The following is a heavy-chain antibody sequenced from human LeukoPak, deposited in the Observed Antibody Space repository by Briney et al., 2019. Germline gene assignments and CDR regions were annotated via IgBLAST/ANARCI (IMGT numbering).Heavy chain of an antibody. J-gene: IGHJ4*02. CDR2: IYYSGST. CDR3: ARAGYDSSGYYRKFDY. V-gene: IGHV4-39*07. Sequence: PSETLSLTCTVSGGSISSSSYYWGWIRQPPGKGLEWIGSIYYSGSTYYNPSLKSRVTISVDTSKNQFSLKLSSVTAADTAVYYCARAGYDSSGYYRKFDYWGQGTLVTVSS. D-gene: IGHD3-22*01. CDR1: GGSISSSSYY.